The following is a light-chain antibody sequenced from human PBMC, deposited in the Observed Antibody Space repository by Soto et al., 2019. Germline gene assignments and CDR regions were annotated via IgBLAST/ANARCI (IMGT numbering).Light chain of an antibody. Sequence: EIVMTQSPATLSVSPGERATLSCRASQRVSSNLAWYQQKPGQAPRLLIAGASTRATGIPARFGGSGSGTEFTLTIGSLQSEDLAVYFCQQYSNWPLTFGQGTRLEIK. V-gene: IGKV3-15*01. J-gene: IGKJ5*01. CDR2: GAS. CDR3: QQYSNWPLT. CDR1: QRVSSN.